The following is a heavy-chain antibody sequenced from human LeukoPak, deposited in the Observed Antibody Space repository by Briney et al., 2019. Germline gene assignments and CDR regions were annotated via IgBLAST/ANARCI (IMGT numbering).Heavy chain of an antibody. D-gene: IGHD4-17*01. CDR1: GFTFSSYS. Sequence: GGSQRLSCAASGFTFSSYSMNWVRQAPGKGLEWVSYISSSSSTIYYADSVKGRFTISRDNAKNSLYLQMNSLRDEDTAVYYCARAPYGDLKDIDYWGQGTLVTVSS. J-gene: IGHJ4*02. V-gene: IGHV3-48*02. CDR2: ISSSSSTI. CDR3: ARAPYGDLKDIDY.